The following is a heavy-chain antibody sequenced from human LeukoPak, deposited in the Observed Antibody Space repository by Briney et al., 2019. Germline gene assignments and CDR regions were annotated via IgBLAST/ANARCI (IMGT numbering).Heavy chain of an antibody. CDR1: GGSISSSSYY. Sequence: SETLSLTCTVSGGSISSSSYYWGWIRQPPGKGLEWIGSIYYSGSTYYNPSLKSRVTISVDTSKNQFSLKLSSVTAADTAVYYCARGWSGPPYYYYYMDVWGKGTTVTVSS. V-gene: IGHV4-39*07. CDR2: IYYSGST. D-gene: IGHD3-3*01. J-gene: IGHJ6*03. CDR3: ARGWSGPPYYYYYMDV.